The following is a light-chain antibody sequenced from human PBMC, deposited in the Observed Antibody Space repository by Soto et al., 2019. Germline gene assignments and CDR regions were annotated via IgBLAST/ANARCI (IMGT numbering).Light chain of an antibody. Sequence: ERVLTHSPGTLSLSPGYRSTLSFSCSQNIKSNYLAWYRQNPGQAPRLLIYGASNRAAGVPDRFSGSGSGTDFTLTISRLEPEDFAVYYCQQYGSTPITFGQGTRLEIK. CDR1: QNIKSNY. CDR2: GAS. CDR3: QQYGSTPIT. J-gene: IGKJ5*01. V-gene: IGKV3-20*01.